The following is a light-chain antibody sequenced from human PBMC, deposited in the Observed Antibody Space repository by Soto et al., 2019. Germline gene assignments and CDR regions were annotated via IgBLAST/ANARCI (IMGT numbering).Light chain of an antibody. J-gene: IGLJ3*02. CDR1: SSDVGYYNY. V-gene: IGLV2-14*01. CDR2: EVS. CDR3: SSYTTGSTL. Sequence: QSALTQPASVSGSPGQSITISCTGTSSDVGYYNYVSWYQQNPGKAPRLMIYEVSHRPSGVSNRFSGSKSVNTASLTISGLQADDEADYYCSSYTTGSTLFGGGTKLTVL.